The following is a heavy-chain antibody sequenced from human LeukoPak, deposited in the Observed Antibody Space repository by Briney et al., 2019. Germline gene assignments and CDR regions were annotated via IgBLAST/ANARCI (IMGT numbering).Heavy chain of an antibody. D-gene: IGHD3-22*01. CDR2: ISSSGSTI. Sequence: GGSLRLSCAASGFTFSSYEMNWVRQAPGKGLEWVSYISSSGSTIYYADSVKGRFTISRDNAKNSLYLQMNSLRAEDTAVYYCARAPPSITMIVVVMLDYWGQGTLVTVSS. V-gene: IGHV3-48*03. CDR1: GFTFSSYE. CDR3: ARAPPSITMIVVVMLDY. J-gene: IGHJ4*02.